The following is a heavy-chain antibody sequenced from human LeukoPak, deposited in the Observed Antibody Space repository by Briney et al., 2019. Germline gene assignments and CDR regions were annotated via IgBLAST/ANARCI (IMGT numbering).Heavy chain of an antibody. CDR1: GGSISSYY. V-gene: IGHV4-59*01. CDR2: IYYTGTI. J-gene: IGHJ4*02. D-gene: IGHD6-19*01. CDR3: ARVNSAWYGALDY. Sequence: SETLSLTCTVSGGSISSYYWSWIRQPPGKRLEWIGYIYYTGTINYNPSLNSRVTISVDTSKNQFSLKLSSVTAADTAVYYCARVNSAWYGALDYWGQGTMVTVSS.